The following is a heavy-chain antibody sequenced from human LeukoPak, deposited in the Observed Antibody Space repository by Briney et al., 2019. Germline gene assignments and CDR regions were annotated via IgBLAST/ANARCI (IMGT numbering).Heavy chain of an antibody. J-gene: IGHJ4*02. CDR1: GYTFTSYG. D-gene: IGHD3-3*01. Sequence: ASVKVSCKASGYTFTSYGISWVRQAPGQGLEWMGWISAYNGNTNYAQKLQGRVTMTTDTSTSTAYMELRSLRSDDTAVYYCARSEAYYDFWSGYYLFDYWGQGTLVTVSS. CDR2: ISAYNGNT. V-gene: IGHV1-18*01. CDR3: ARSEAYYDFWSGYYLFDY.